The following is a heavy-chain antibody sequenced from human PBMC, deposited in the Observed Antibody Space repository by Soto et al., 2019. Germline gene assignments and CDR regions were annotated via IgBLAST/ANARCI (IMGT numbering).Heavy chain of an antibody. CDR3: ASPTYYYDSSGPRAY. D-gene: IGHD3-22*01. CDR2: ISSSSSTI. J-gene: IGHJ4*02. Sequence: EVQLVESGGGLVQPGGSLRLSCAASGFTFSTYSMNWVRQAPGKGLEWVSYISSSSSTIFYTDSVKGRFTVSRDNAKNSLYLQMNSLRAEDTAVYYCASPTYYYDSSGPRAYWGQGTLVTVSS. CDR1: GFTFSTYS. V-gene: IGHV3-48*01.